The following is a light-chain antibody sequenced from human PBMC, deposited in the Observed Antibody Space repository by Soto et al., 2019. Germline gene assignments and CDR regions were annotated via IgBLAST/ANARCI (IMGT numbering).Light chain of an antibody. Sequence: QSVLTQPPSVSGAPGQSVTISCSGSDSNIGSSYDVSWYQQFPGGAPKLLIYRDSRRPSGISDRFSGSKSGASASLTISGLRADDEADYYCLCYDGVLSGEAFGGGTKLTVL. CDR2: RDS. V-gene: IGLV1-40*01. J-gene: IGLJ2*01. CDR1: DSNIGSSYD. CDR3: LCYDGVLSGEA.